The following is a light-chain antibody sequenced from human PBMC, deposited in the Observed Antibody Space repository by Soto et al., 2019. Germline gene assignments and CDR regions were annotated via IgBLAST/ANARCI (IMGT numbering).Light chain of an antibody. J-gene: IGKJ5*01. CDR1: QGISSY. Sequence: TLSAASLSATTRDRVTISCRMSQGISSYLAWYQQKPGKAPELLIYAASTLQSGVPSRFIGSGSGTEFTLTISSLEPDDFATYYCQQYNRPITFGQGTRLEIK. CDR3: QQYNRPIT. CDR2: AAS. V-gene: IGKV1D-8*02.